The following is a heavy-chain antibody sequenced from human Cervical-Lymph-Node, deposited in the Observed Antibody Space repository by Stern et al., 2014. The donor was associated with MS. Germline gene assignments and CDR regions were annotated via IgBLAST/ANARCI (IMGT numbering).Heavy chain of an antibody. Sequence: VQLVESGGAVVQPGRSLRLSCAASGFTFSSYAMHWVRQAPGQGLEWVTAITYDENHKYYAASVKGRFTISRDNSKNTLHLQMNSVTPDDTAIYYCARDYEDTRMLRDHWGQGTLVTVSS. D-gene: IGHD3-16*01. J-gene: IGHJ4*02. V-gene: IGHV3-30*03. CDR1: GFTFSSYA. CDR2: ITYDENHK. CDR3: ARDYEDTRMLRDH.